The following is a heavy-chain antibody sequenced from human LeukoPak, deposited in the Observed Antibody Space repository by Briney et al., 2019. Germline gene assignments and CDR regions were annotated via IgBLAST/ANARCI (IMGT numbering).Heavy chain of an antibody. V-gene: IGHV1-2*02. CDR2: INPKSGGT. Sequence: ASVKVSCMASGYTFTGYYMHWVRQAPGQGLEWMGWINPKSGGTNYAQKFQGRVTMTRDTSISTAYMELSRLRSDDTAVYYCARDYYDSSGYYSLETWYYFDYWGQGTLVTVSS. J-gene: IGHJ4*02. CDR1: GYTFTGYY. CDR3: ARDYYDSSGYYSLETWYYFDY. D-gene: IGHD3-22*01.